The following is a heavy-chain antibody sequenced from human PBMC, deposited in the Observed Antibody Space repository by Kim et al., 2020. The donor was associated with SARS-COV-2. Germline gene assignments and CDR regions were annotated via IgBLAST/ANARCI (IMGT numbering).Heavy chain of an antibody. V-gene: IGHV7-4-1*02. Sequence: ASVKVSCKASGYTFTSYAMNWVRQAPGQGLEWMGWINTNTGNPMYAQGFTGRFVFSLDTSVSTAYLQISSLKAEDTAVYYCARDWAPITMVRGVMVYWGQGTLVTVSS. CDR1: GYTFTSYA. D-gene: IGHD3-10*01. J-gene: IGHJ4*02. CDR3: ARDWAPITMVRGVMVY. CDR2: INTNTGNP.